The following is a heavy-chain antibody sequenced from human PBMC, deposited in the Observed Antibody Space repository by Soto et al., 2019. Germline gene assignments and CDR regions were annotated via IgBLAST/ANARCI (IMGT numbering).Heavy chain of an antibody. J-gene: IGHJ4*02. CDR1: GFTFDDYA. D-gene: IGHD3-22*01. CDR3: AKDLTNYDSSGHYFDF. Sequence: EVQLVESGGGLVQPGRSLRLSCAASGFTFDDYAMQWVRQAPGKGLEWVSGISWNSGSVGYADSVKGRFTISRDNAKNSLYLQMNSLRAEDTAFYYCAKDLTNYDSSGHYFDFWGQGTLVTVSS. V-gene: IGHV3-9*01. CDR2: ISWNSGSV.